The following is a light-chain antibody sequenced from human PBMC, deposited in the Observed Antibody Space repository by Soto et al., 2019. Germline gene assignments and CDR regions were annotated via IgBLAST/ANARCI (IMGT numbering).Light chain of an antibody. CDR1: QSVRSN. V-gene: IGKV3-15*01. J-gene: IGKJ4*01. CDR3: QQYNNWPPLT. CDR2: GAS. Sequence: EIVMTQSPGTLSVSPGERATLSCMASQSVRSNLAWYQQTPGQAPRLLIYGASTRANGIPARFSGSGSGTELTLTISSLQSADFAVYDCQQYNNWPPLTFGGGTKVDIK.